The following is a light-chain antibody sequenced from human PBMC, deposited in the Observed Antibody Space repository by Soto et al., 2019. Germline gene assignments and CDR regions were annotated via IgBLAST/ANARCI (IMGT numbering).Light chain of an antibody. J-gene: IGLJ2*01. CDR3: SSDTTTSTLI. Sequence: QSVLTQPASVSGSPGQSINISCTGTSSDIGTYNFVSWYQQHPGKAPKLLIHEINNRPSGVSIRFSGSKSGNTASLTISGLQAEDEADYYCSSDTTTSTLIFGGGTKLTVL. CDR1: SSDIGTYNF. CDR2: EIN. V-gene: IGLV2-14*01.